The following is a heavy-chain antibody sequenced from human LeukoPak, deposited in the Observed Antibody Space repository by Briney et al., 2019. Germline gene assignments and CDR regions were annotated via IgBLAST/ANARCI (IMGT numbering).Heavy chain of an antibody. D-gene: IGHD6-13*01. CDR3: ASGGQAAGDDY. Sequence: GASVKVSCKASGGTFSSYAISWVRQAPGRGLEWMGRIIPILGIANYAQKFQGRVTITADKSTSTAYMELSSLRSEDMAVYYCASGGQAAGDDYWGQGTLVTVSS. J-gene: IGHJ4*02. V-gene: IGHV1-69*04. CDR2: IIPILGIA. CDR1: GGTFSSYA.